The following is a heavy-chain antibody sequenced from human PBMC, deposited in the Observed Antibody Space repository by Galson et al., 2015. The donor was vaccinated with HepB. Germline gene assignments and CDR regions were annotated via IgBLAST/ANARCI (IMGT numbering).Heavy chain of an antibody. V-gene: IGHV3-30*18. D-gene: IGHD4-23*01. CDR3: AKDTSKVRWYLFDY. J-gene: IGHJ4*02. CDR2: ISYDGSNK. Sequence: SLRLSCAASGFTFSSYGMHWVRQAPGKGLEWVAVISYDGSNKYYADSVKGRFTISRDNSKNTLYLQMNSLRAEDTAVYYCAKDTSKVRWYLFDYWGQGTLVTVSS. CDR1: GFTFSSYG.